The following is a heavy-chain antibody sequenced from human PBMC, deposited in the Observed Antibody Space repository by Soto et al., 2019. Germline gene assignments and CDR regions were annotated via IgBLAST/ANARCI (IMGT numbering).Heavy chain of an antibody. D-gene: IGHD6-13*01. CDR3: ASAGRAAAAVNIDY. CDR2: IIPILGIA. V-gene: IGHV1-69*02. Sequence: QVQLVQSGAEVKKPGSSVKVSCKASGGTFSSYTISWVRQAPGQGLEWMGRIIPILGIANYAQKFQGRVTITADKSTSTAYMELSSLRSEDTAVYYCASAGRAAAAVNIDYWGQGTLVTVSS. CDR1: GGTFSSYT. J-gene: IGHJ4*02.